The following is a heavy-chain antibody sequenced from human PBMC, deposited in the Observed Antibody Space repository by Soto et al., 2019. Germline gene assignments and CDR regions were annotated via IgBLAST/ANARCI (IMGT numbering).Heavy chain of an antibody. CDR2: IYWDDDK. J-gene: IGHJ4*02. V-gene: IGHV2-5*02. CDR1: GFSLSTSGVG. CDR3: AHRPSYCSGGSCYSGFDY. D-gene: IGHD2-15*01. Sequence: QITLKESGPTLVKPTQTLTLTCTFSGFSLSTSGVGVGWIRQPPGKALEWLALIYWDDDKRYSPSLKSRLTIAKDTSKNQVVLTLTNMDPVDTATYYCAHRPSYCSGGSCYSGFDYWGQGTLVTVSS.